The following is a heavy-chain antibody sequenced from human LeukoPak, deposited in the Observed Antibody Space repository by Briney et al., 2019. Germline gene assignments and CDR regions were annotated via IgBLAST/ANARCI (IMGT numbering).Heavy chain of an antibody. D-gene: IGHD7-27*01. CDR1: GFTFSSYA. CDR2: ISGHGGST. Sequence: GGTLRLSCAASGFTFSSYAMYWVRQSPGKGLEWVSTISGHGGSTYYADSVKGRFTVSRDNSKNTLFLQMNSLRAEDTAVYYCAKVSDWGRPSYIDYWGQGTLVTVSS. CDR3: AKVSDWGRPSYIDY. V-gene: IGHV3-23*01. J-gene: IGHJ4*02.